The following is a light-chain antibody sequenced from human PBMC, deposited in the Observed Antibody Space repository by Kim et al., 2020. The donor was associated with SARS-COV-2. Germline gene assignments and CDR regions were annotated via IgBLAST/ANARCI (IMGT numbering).Light chain of an antibody. CDR3: QQSYSTPYT. J-gene: IGKJ2*01. V-gene: IGKV1-39*01. Sequence: DIQMTQSPFSLSASVGDRVTITCRASQSISAYLNWYQHKPGKAPKFLIYTASSLQSGVPSRFSGSGSGTDFTLTISSLQPEDFATYYCQQSYSTPYTFGQGTKLEI. CDR2: TAS. CDR1: QSISAY.